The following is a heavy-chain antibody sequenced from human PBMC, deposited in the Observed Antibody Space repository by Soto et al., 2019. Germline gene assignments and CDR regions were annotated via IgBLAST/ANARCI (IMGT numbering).Heavy chain of an antibody. Sequence: QVQLQESGPGLVKPSETLSLTCTVSGGSISSYYWSWIRQSPGKGLEWIGYIYYSGSTKYNPSLKSRVTISVDTSKNQFSLKLSSVTAADTAVYYCARGRGDTAMAWYYWGQGTQVTVSS. V-gene: IGHV4-59*01. J-gene: IGHJ4*01. CDR1: GGSISSYY. CDR2: IYYSGST. D-gene: IGHD5-18*01. CDR3: ARGRGDTAMAWYY.